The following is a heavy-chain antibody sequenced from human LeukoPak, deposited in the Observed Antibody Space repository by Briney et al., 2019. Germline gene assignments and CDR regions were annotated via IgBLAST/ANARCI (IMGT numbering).Heavy chain of an antibody. D-gene: IGHD6-19*01. CDR2: TYYRSKWYN. J-gene: IGHJ4*02. Sequence: SPTLSLTCAISGDSVSSNSATWNWLRESPSRGLEWLGRTYYRSKWYNDYAVSVRSRITINPDTSKNQFSLQLKSVTPDDTAVYYCARECEGCGWPFDYWGQGTLVTVSS. V-gene: IGHV6-1*01. CDR3: ARECEGCGWPFDY. CDR1: GDSVSSNSAT.